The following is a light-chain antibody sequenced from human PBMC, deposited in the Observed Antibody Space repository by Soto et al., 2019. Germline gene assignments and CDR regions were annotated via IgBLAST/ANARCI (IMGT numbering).Light chain of an antibody. CDR3: QQYGSSPIT. CDR1: QSVSSNY. CDR2: AAS. J-gene: IGKJ5*01. Sequence: EIVLTQSPGTLSLSPGERATLSCRASQSVSSNYLAWYQQKPGQAPRVLIYAASSRATGIPDRFSGSGSGTDFTLTISRLEPEDFAVYYCQQYGSSPITFGQGTRLEIK. V-gene: IGKV3-20*01.